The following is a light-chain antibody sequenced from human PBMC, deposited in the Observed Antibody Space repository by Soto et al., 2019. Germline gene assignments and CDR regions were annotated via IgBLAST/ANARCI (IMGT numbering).Light chain of an antibody. CDR3: QQYGSSPHT. Sequence: DIVLTQSPGTLSLSPGERATLSCRASQRVRSSYLAWYQQKPGQAPRLLIYGASSRATGIPDRFSGSGSGTDFTLTNCRLEHEDLAVYYCQQYGSSPHTFGGGTKVEIK. V-gene: IGKV3-20*01. J-gene: IGKJ4*01. CDR1: QRVRSSY. CDR2: GAS.